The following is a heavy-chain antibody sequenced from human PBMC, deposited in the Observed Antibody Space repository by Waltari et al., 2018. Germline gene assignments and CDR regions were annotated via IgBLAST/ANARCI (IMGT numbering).Heavy chain of an antibody. CDR2: IYSAVTT. J-gene: IGHJ4*02. CDR3: ARGNTASLDY. V-gene: IGHV3-53*01. CDR1: GFTVTNYY. D-gene: IGHD2-21*02. Sequence: HLVESGGGLIQPGGSLRLSCAASGFTVTNYYMSWVRQAPGRGLECVSVIYSAVTTYYADSVKGRFTISRDTFGNTLYLQMDNLRPDDTAVYYCARGNTASLDYWGQGTLVTVSS.